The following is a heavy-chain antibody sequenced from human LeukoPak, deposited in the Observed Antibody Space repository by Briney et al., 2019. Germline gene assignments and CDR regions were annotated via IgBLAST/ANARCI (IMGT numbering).Heavy chain of an antibody. D-gene: IGHD3-9*01. V-gene: IGHV4-59*11. CDR1: GGSISSHY. CDR2: IYYSGST. CDR3: ARSLTGYYTYFDY. J-gene: IGHJ4*02. Sequence: PSETLSLTCTVSGGSISSHYWSWIRQPPGKGLEWIGYIYYSGSTNYNPSLKSRVTISVDTSKNQFSLKPSSVTAADTAVYYCARSLTGYYTYFDYWGQGTLVTVSS.